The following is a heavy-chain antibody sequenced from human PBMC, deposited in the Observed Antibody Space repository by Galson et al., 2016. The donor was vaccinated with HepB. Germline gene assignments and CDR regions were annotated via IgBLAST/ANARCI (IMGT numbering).Heavy chain of an antibody. CDR2: ISTSATAM. CDR3: ARSKLGAADAFDI. D-gene: IGHD7-27*01. V-gene: IGHV3-11*01. Sequence: SLRLSCAASGFTFSDYYMNWVRQAPGKGLEWVSYISTSATAMYYADSVKGRFTISRDNAKNSLYLHMNGLRVEDTAVYYCARSKLGAADAFDIWGQGTMVTVSS. CDR1: GFTFSDYY. J-gene: IGHJ3*02.